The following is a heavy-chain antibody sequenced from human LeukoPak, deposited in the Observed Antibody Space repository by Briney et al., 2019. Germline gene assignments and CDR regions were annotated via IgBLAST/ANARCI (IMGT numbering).Heavy chain of an antibody. CDR1: GFTFSSYA. CDR3: AKYSSSWYDY. V-gene: IGHV3-23*01. D-gene: IGHD6-13*01. J-gene: IGHJ4*02. CDR2: ISGSGGST. Sequence: GGSLRLSCAASGFTFSSYAMSWVRQAPGKGLEWVSAISGSGGSTYYADSVEGRFTISKDNSKNTLYLQMNSLRAEDTAVYYCAKYSSSWYDYWGQGTLVTVSS.